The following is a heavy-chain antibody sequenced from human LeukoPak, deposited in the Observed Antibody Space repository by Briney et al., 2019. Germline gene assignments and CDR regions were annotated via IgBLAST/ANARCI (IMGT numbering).Heavy chain of an antibody. V-gene: IGHV4-4*09. CDR1: GGSISRYY. CDR3: ARCRHNDYGFDY. J-gene: IGHJ4*02. D-gene: IGHD4-17*01. Sequence: SETLSLTCTVSGGSISRYYWSWIRQPPGKGLEWIGYIYTSGSTNYNPSLKSRVTLSVDTSKNQFSLKLSSVTAADTAVYYCARCRHNDYGFDYWGQGTLVTVSS. CDR2: IYTSGST.